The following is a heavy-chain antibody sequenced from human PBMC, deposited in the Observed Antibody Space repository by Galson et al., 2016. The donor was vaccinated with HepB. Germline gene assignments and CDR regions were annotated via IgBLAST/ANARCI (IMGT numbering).Heavy chain of an antibody. CDR2: IHYSGST. Sequence: ETLSLTCTVSSGSISSDYWAWIRQPPGKGLEWIAYIHYSGSTNYNPSLKSRVTISVDTSKNQFSLKLSSVTAADTAVYYCARGSGSYFDYWGQGTLVTVSS. CDR3: ARGSGSYFDY. D-gene: IGHD3-10*01. J-gene: IGHJ4*02. V-gene: IGHV4-59*01. CDR1: SGSISSDY.